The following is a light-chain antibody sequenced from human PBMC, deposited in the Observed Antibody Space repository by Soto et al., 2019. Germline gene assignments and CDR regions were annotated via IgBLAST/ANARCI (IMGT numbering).Light chain of an antibody. J-gene: IGKJ5*01. V-gene: IGKV3-11*01. CDR2: DAS. CDR1: QSVSRY. CDR3: QQRSNWRT. Sequence: EIVMPQPPATLSVSPGARATLSCRASQSVSRYLAWYQQKPGQAPRLLIYDASNRATGIPARFSGSGSGTDFTLTISSLEPEDFAVYYCQQRSNWRTFGQGTRLEIK.